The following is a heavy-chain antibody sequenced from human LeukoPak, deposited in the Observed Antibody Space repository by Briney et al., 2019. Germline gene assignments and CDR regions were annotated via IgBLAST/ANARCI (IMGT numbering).Heavy chain of an antibody. D-gene: IGHD6-19*01. CDR3: ARRRGDTVAGPDY. CDR1: GYSFSNYW. V-gene: IGHV5-51*01. CDR2: IHPGDSNT. Sequence: GESLKISCQGSGYSFSNYWIVWVRQLPGQGLEYMGIIHPGDSNTKYSPSFEGQVIISVDKSISTTYLQWSSLKASDSAIYYCARRRGDTVAGPDYWGQGTLVTVSS. J-gene: IGHJ4*02.